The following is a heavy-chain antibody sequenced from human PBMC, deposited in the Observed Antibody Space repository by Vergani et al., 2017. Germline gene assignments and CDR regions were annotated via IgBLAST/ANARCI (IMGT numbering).Heavy chain of an antibody. CDR1: GYTFTGYY. V-gene: IGHV1-69*01. CDR2: IIPIFGTA. D-gene: IGHD2-15*01. Sequence: QVQLVQSGAEVKKPGASLKVSCKASGYTFTGYYMHWVRQAPGQGLEWMGGIIPIFGTANYAQKFQGRVTITADESTSTAYMELSSLRSEDTAVYYCARTVGDHRKSYYYYYYMDVWGKGTTVTVSS. CDR3: ARTVGDHRKSYYYYYYMDV. J-gene: IGHJ6*03.